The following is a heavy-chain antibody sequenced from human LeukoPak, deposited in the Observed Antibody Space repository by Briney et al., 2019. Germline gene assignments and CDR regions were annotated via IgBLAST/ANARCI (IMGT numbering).Heavy chain of an antibody. V-gene: IGHV3-21*01. D-gene: IGHD5-12*01. CDR1: GFTFSSYS. CDR2: ISSSSSYI. J-gene: IGHJ3*02. Sequence: GSLRLSCAASGFTFSSYSMNWVRQAPGKGLEWVSSISSSSSYIYYADSVKGRFTISRDNAKNSLYLQMNSLRAEDTAVYYCARGYSGVSGAFDIWGQGTMVTVSS. CDR3: ARGYSGVSGAFDI.